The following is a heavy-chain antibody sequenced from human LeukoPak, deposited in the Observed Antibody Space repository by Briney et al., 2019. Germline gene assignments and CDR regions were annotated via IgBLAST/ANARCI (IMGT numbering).Heavy chain of an antibody. J-gene: IGHJ4*02. V-gene: IGHV1-2*02. D-gene: IGHD5-18*01. CDR1: GYTFTGYY. CDR2: INPDSGGT. Sequence: GASVKVSCKASGYTFTGYYMHWVRQAPGQGLEWMGWINPDSGGTYFAQKFQGRVTMTRDTSISTAHMDLSRLRSDDTAVYFCARWRDVDTEMVLALDHWGQGTLVTVSS. CDR3: ARWRDVDTEMVLALDH.